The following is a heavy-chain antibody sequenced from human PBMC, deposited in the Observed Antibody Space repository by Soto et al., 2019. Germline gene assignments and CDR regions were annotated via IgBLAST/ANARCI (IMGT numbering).Heavy chain of an antibody. D-gene: IGHD6-13*01. Sequence: GESLKISCKGSGYTFTYYWIGGVRQMPGKRLEWMGIIYPGDSDTRYSPSFRGQVTISADKSICTAYLQWSSLKVSDTAIYDCARLGYIAAAGTSLPRGAFDIWGHGTVVTVS. J-gene: IGHJ3*02. CDR2: IYPGDSDT. V-gene: IGHV5-51*01. CDR1: GYTFTYYW. CDR3: ARLGYIAAAGTSLPRGAFDI.